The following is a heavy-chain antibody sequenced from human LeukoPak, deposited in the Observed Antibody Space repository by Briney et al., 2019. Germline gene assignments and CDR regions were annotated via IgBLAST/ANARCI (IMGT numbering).Heavy chain of an antibody. CDR3: ARSAEHCNNGVCFTDYYMDV. D-gene: IGHD2-8*01. Sequence: ASVKVSCKASGYTFTSYDINWVRQATGQGLEWMGRINPNSGDTNYAQNFQGRVTMTRDTSITTAYMELSSLTSADTAVYFCARSAEHCNNGVCFTDYYMDVWGKGTTVTVSS. CDR2: INPNSGDT. V-gene: IGHV1-2*06. J-gene: IGHJ6*03. CDR1: GYTFTSYD.